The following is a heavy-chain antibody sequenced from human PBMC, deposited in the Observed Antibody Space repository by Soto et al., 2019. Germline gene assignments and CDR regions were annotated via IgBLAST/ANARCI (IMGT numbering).Heavy chain of an antibody. CDR1: GGSISVEHYH. D-gene: IGHD2-21*02. V-gene: IGHV4-30-4*01. J-gene: IGHJ6*02. Sequence: QVQLQESDPGLVRPSQTLSLTCTVSGGSISVEHYHWTWIRQPPGKGLEWIGYIHYSGSVYYNPSLQSRLSMSVDTSKNLFSLKLASVTAADTAVYFCVREDDRGDRDYYGLDVWGQGTTVTVSS. CDR2: IHYSGSV. CDR3: VREDDRGDRDYYGLDV.